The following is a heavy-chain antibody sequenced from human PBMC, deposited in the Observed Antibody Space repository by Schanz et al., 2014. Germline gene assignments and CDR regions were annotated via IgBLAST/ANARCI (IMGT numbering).Heavy chain of an antibody. D-gene: IGHD5-12*01. CDR1: GFTVNTNY. V-gene: IGHV3-53*01. CDR2: MYINSGST. J-gene: IGHJ4*02. CDR3: ADPDIVAPSGK. Sequence: EVQLVESGGGLIQPGGSLRLSCAVSGFTVNTNYMSWVRQAPGKGLEWISSMYINSGSTQYADSVKGRFIISRDSSKNTLYLQMNSLRAEDTAIYYCADPDIVAPSGKWGQGIQVTVSS.